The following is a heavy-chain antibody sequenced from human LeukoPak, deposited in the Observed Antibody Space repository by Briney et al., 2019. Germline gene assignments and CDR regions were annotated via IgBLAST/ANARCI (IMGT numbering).Heavy chain of an antibody. V-gene: IGHV3-21*01. D-gene: IGHD3-22*01. CDR3: ARGRGSSGYYPPIDY. CDR2: ISSSSSYI. J-gene: IGHJ4*02. Sequence: TGGSLRLSCAASGFTFSSYSMNWVRQAPGKGLEWVSSISSSSSYIYYADSVKGRFTISRDNAKNSLYLQMNSLRAEDTAVYYCARGRGSSGYYPPIDYWGQGTLVTVSS. CDR1: GFTFSSYS.